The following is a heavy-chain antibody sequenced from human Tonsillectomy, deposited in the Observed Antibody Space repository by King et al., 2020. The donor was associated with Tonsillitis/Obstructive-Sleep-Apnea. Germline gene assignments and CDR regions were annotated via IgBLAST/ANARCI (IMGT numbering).Heavy chain of an antibody. V-gene: IGHV1-18*01. CDR1: GYTFTYYG. J-gene: IGHJ6*02. CDR3: ARDHYSSSWSAYGYYYGMDV. CDR2: ISAYNGDT. D-gene: IGHD6-13*01. Sequence: AQLVQSGAEVKKPGASVRVSCKASGYTFTYYGISWVRQAPGQGLEWMGWISAYNGDTNYAQKLQGRVNVTTDTSTGIAYMDLRILRSDDTAVYYCARDHYSSSWSAYGYYYGMDVWGQGTTITVSS.